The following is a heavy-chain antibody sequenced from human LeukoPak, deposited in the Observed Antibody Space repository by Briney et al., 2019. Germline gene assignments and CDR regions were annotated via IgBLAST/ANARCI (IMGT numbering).Heavy chain of an antibody. Sequence: GGSLRLSCAASGFTFDDYAMHWVRHASGKGLEWVSGISWNSGSIGYADSVKGRFTISRDNAKNSLYLQMNSLRAEDTALYYCAKETRLAAAGYYYYGMDVWGQGTTVTVSS. CDR3: AKETRLAAAGYYYYGMDV. CDR2: ISWNSGSI. D-gene: IGHD6-13*01. CDR1: GFTFDDYA. J-gene: IGHJ6*02. V-gene: IGHV3-9*01.